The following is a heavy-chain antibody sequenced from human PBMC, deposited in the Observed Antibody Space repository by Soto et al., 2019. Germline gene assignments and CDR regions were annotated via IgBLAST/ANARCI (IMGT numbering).Heavy chain of an antibody. J-gene: IGHJ5*02. CDR3: ARYSGSPANWFDP. Sequence: PSETLSLTCTVSGGSINNYYWSWIRQPPEKGLEWIGYIHYSGSTKYNPSLKSRVNISVDTSKNQFSLKLSSVTAADTAVYYCARYSGSPANWFDPWGQGTLVTVSS. D-gene: IGHD1-26*01. CDR2: IHYSGST. CDR1: GGSINNYY. V-gene: IGHV4-59*01.